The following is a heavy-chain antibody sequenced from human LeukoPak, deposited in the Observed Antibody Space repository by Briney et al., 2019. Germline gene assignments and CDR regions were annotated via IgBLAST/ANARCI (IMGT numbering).Heavy chain of an antibody. CDR1: GFTVSSNY. D-gene: IGHD5-24*01. V-gene: IGHV3-66*03. CDR3: ARDPLGRWLQSSRYFDL. J-gene: IGHJ2*01. CDR2: IYSCGST. Sequence: GGSLRLSCAASGFTVSSNYMSWVRQAPGKGLEWVSVIYSCGSTYYADSVKGRFTISRDNSKNTLYLQMNSLRAEDTAVYYCARDPLGRWLQSSRYFDLWGRGTLVTVSS.